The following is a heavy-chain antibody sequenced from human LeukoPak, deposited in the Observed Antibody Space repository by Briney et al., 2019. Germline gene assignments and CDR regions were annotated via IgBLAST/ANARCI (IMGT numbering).Heavy chain of an antibody. D-gene: IGHD6-13*01. CDR3: ARDRKSWANYYGMDV. CDR2: ISSSSSTI. Sequence: PGGSLRLSCAASGFTFSSYEMNWVRQAPGKGLEWVSYISSSSSTIYYADSVKGRFTISRDNAKNSLYLQMNSLRAEDTAVYYCARDRKSWANYYGMDVWGQGTTVTVSS. J-gene: IGHJ6*02. CDR1: GFTFSSYE. V-gene: IGHV3-48*03.